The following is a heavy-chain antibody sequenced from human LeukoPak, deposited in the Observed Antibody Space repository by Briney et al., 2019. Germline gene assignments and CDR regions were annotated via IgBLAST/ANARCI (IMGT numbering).Heavy chain of an antibody. J-gene: IGHJ4*02. D-gene: IGHD5-18*01. CDR1: GVSINTCCYY. CDR2: KYYSGST. V-gene: IGHV4-61*01. CDR3: ARGRSYGFDFDS. Sequence: SETLSLTCDVSGVSINTCCYYWTWIRQPPGKGLEWIGYKYYSGSTRYNSSLRSRLTISLDSSKNQFSLRLTSVTAADTGVYYCARGRSYGFDFDSWGPGTLVIVSS.